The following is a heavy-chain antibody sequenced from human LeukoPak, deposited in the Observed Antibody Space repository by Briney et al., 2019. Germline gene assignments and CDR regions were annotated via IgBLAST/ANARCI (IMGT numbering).Heavy chain of an antibody. CDR2: INHSGST. D-gene: IGHD4-17*01. Sequence: SETLSLTCTVSGGSISSYYWSWIRQPPGKGLEWIGEINHSGSTNYNPSLKSRVTISVDTSKNQFSLKLSSVTAADTAVYYCASQDDYGDYVEVYWGQGTLVTVSS. J-gene: IGHJ4*02. CDR1: GGSISSYY. V-gene: IGHV4-34*01. CDR3: ASQDDYGDYVEVY.